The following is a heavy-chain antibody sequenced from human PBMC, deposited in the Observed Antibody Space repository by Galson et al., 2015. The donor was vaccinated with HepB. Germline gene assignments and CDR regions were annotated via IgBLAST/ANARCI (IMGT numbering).Heavy chain of an antibody. CDR3: AKDQIVHVGEMDV. D-gene: IGHD2-15*01. V-gene: IGHV3-23*01. Sequence: SLRLSCAASGFTFSSSAMNWVRQAPGKGLEWVSAISGGDGSTYYADSVKGRFTISRDNSKNTLYLQMNSLRAEDTAVYYCAKDQIVHVGEMDVWGQGTTVTVSS. CDR1: GFTFSSSA. CDR2: ISGGDGST. J-gene: IGHJ6*02.